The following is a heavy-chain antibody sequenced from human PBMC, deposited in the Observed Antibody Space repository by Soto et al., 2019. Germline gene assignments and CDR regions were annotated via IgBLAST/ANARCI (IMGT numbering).Heavy chain of an antibody. D-gene: IGHD3-10*01. J-gene: IGHJ4*02. CDR2: IYYSGST. CDR3: ATLWFGEGNY. V-gene: IGHV4-39*01. Sequence: QLQLQESGPGLVKPSETLSLTCTVSGGSISSSSYYWGWIRQPPGKGLEWIGSIYYSGSTYYNPSLKSRVTISVDTSKSQFPLKLSSVTAADTAVYYCATLWFGEGNYWGQGTLVTVSS. CDR1: GGSISSSSYY.